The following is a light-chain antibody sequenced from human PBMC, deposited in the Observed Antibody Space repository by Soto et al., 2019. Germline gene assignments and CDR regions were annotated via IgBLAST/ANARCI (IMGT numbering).Light chain of an antibody. CDR3: CSYAGGTSWV. Sequence: QSALTQPASVSGSPGQSITISCTGTGSDVGSYILVSWYQQHPGKAPKLIIYEVSERPSGVSDRFSGSKSDNTASLTIAGLQAEDEADYYCCSYAGGTSWVFGGGTKVTVL. V-gene: IGLV2-23*02. CDR1: GSDVGSYIL. J-gene: IGLJ3*02. CDR2: EVS.